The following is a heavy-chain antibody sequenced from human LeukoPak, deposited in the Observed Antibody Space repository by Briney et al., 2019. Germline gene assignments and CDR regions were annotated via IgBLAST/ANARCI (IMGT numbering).Heavy chain of an antibody. CDR2: INTDGNTR. D-gene: IGHD3-22*01. CDR3: VRDMGYYDKV. J-gene: IGHJ4*02. Sequence: GGSLRLSCATSGFTFSTSWMHWVRQAPGKGLLWVSRINTDGNTRDYADSVKGRFTISRDNAKSTLYLQMNSLRAEDTAIYYCVRDMGYYDKVWGQGTLVTVSS. CDR1: GFTFSTSW. V-gene: IGHV3-74*01.